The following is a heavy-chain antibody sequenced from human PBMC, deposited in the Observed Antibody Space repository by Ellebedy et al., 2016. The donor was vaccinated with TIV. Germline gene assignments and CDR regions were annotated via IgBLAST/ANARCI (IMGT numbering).Heavy chain of an antibody. D-gene: IGHD3-10*01. CDR2: ISAYNGNT. Sequence: ASVKVSCXASGYTFNRNGFSWVRQAPGQGLEWLGWISAYNGNTKFAQKFQGRVTLTTDTSTNTAYMELRSLISDDTAVYYRAMGALYRDYGSGSSPGLPYYHALDVWGQGTTVTVSS. V-gene: IGHV1-18*01. J-gene: IGHJ6*02. CDR3: AMGALYRDYGSGSSPGLPYYHALDV. CDR1: GYTFNRNG.